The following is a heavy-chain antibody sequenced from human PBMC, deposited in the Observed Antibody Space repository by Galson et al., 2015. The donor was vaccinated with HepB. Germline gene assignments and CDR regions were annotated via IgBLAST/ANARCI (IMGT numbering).Heavy chain of an antibody. V-gene: IGHV3-30*04. D-gene: IGHD1-1*01. CDR2: ISYDGIDK. CDR1: AFTFSTYA. CDR3: ARVGLEPPYYYNYGMDA. J-gene: IGHJ6*02. Sequence: SLRLSCAASAFTFSTYAMHWVRQAPGKGLEWVAVISYDGIDKYYADSVKGRFTISRDNSKNTLFLQMNSLRTEDTAIYYCARVGLEPPYYYNYGMDAWGQGTTVTVSS.